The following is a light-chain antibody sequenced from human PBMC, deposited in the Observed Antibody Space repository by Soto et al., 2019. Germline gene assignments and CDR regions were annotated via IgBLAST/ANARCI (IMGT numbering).Light chain of an antibody. Sequence: QSALTQPPSASGSPGQSVTVSCTGTRSDVAVYNYVSWYRQHPGKAPKLLIYEVNKRPSGVPDRFSGSKSGNTASLTVSGLQPEDEADYYCCSYAGSNNFVFXTGTKLTVL. CDR2: EVN. J-gene: IGLJ1*01. CDR1: RSDVAVYNY. CDR3: CSYAGSNNFV. V-gene: IGLV2-8*01.